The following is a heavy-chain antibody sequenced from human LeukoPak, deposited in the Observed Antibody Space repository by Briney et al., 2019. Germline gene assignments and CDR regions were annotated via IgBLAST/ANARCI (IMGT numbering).Heavy chain of an antibody. D-gene: IGHD6-6*01. V-gene: IGHV3-21*04. J-gene: IGHJ6*03. CDR2: ISTSSRYI. CDR1: GFTLSNYD. Sequence: GGSLRLSCAASGFTLSNYDMNWVRQAPGKGLEWVSSISTSSRYIYYKDSVRGRFTISRDDAKNSLYLQMNSLRAEDTAVYYCAGYSSSLYYYYYMDVWGKGTTVTVSS. CDR3: AGYSSSLYYYYYMDV.